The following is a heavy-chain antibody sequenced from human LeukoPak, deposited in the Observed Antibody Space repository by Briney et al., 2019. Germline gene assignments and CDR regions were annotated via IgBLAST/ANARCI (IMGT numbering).Heavy chain of an antibody. Sequence: GGSLRLSCAASGFTVSNNYMRWVRQAPGKGLEWVSLIYSGGSTYYADSVKGRFTISRDNSKNTLYLQMNSLRAEDTAVYYCAKDRPVATISEEDYWGQGTLVTVSS. CDR1: GFTVSNNY. J-gene: IGHJ4*02. CDR3: AKDRPVATISEEDY. D-gene: IGHD5-12*01. CDR2: IYSGGST. V-gene: IGHV3-53*01.